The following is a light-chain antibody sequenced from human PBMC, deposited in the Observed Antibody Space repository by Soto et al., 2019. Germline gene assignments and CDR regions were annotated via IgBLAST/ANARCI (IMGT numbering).Light chain of an antibody. J-gene: IGKJ1*01. CDR2: GAS. V-gene: IGKV3-20*01. CDR1: QSVSSSY. CDR3: QQYGSSRT. Sequence: EIVLTQSPGTLSLSPGERATLSCRASQSVSSSYLAWYQQKPGQAPRLLIYGASSRATGIPDRFSGSGSGTALTLTISRLEPEDFPVYYCQQYGSSRTFGQGTKVEIK.